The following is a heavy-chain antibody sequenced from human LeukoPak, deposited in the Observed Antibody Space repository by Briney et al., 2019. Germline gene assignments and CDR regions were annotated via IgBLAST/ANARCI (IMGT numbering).Heavy chain of an antibody. D-gene: IGHD5-12*01. V-gene: IGHV1-69*13. Sequence: ASVKVSCKASGGTFSSYAISWVRQAPGQGLEWMGGIIPIFGTANYAQKFQGRVTITADESTSTAYMELSSLRSEDTAVYYCASTYSGYGPTGYGMDVWGQGTTVTVSS. J-gene: IGHJ6*02. CDR3: ASTYSGYGPTGYGMDV. CDR2: IIPIFGTA. CDR1: GGTFSSYA.